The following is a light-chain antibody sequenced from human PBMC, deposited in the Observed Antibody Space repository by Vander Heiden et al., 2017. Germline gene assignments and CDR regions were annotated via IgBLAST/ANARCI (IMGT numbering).Light chain of an antibody. CDR2: GAS. J-gene: IGKJ2*01. Sequence: EVVMTLSAATLSVSPGDRATLSCRASQSVTSSLAWYQQKPGQAPRLLVYGASTRATGIPARFSGSGSGTEFTLTISSLQSEDFAVYYCQQYDNWLYTFGQGTKLEIK. V-gene: IGKV3-15*01. CDR1: QSVTSS. CDR3: QQYDNWLYT.